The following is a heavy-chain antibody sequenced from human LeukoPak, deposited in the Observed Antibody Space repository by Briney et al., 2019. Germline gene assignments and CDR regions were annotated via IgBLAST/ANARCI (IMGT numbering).Heavy chain of an antibody. V-gene: IGHV4-38-2*02. D-gene: IGHD2-8*01. J-gene: IGHJ4*02. CDR3: ARVIVLMVYAMGFDY. CDR2: IYHSGST. CDR1: GYSISSGYY. Sequence: SETLSLTCTVSGYSISSGYYWGWIRQPPGQGLEWIGSIYHSGSTYYNPSLKSRVTISVDTSKNQFSLKLSSVTAADTAVYYCARVIVLMVYAMGFDYWGQGTLVTVSS.